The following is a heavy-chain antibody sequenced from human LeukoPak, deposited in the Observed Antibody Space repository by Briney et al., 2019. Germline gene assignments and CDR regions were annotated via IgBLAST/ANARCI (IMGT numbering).Heavy chain of an antibody. CDR1: GYTLTAYY. V-gene: IGHV1-2*02. CDR2: IIPNTGGT. Sequence: ASVKVSCKASGYTLTAYYIHWVRQAPGQGLEWVGWIIPNTGGTDYAQKFQGRVTMTTDKSFTTAYMELSRLTSDDTAMYYCARASYTYGSDYWGQGTLVTVSS. J-gene: IGHJ4*02. CDR3: ARASYTYGSDY. D-gene: IGHD5-18*01.